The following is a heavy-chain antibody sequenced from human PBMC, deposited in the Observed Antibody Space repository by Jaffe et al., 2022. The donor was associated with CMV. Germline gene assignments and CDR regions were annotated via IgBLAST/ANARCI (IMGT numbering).Heavy chain of an antibody. CDR2: IKQDGSEK. CDR3: ARDEPGIFTNQVGFDY. V-gene: IGHV3-7*01. Sequence: EVQLVESGGGLVQPGGSLRLSCAASGFTFSSYWMSWVRQAPGKGLEWVANIKQDGSEKYYVDSVKGRFTISRDNAKNSLYLQMNSLRAEDTAVYYCARDEPGIFTNQVGFDYWGQGTLVTVSS. CDR1: GFTFSSYW. D-gene: IGHD3-3*01. J-gene: IGHJ4*02.